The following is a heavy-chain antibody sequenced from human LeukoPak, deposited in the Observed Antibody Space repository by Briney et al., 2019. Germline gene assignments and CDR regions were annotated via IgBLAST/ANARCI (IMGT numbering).Heavy chain of an antibody. CDR2: FDPEDGET. CDR1: GYTLTRLS. CDR3: ARGLEGWYRGLILPYFDY. D-gene: IGHD6-19*01. Sequence: ASVKVSCKAPGYTLTRLSIHWVRQPSGKGLEWMGAFDPEDGETIYAQEFQGRVTITRDTSASTAYMELSRLRSDDTAVYYCARGLEGWYRGLILPYFDYWGQGTLVTVSS. V-gene: IGHV1-24*01. J-gene: IGHJ4*02.